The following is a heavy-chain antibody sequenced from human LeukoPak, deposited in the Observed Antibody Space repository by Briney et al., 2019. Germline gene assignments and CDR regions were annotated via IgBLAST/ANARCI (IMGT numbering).Heavy chain of an antibody. D-gene: IGHD6-13*01. J-gene: IGHJ6*03. CDR2: ISYTGTYI. Sequence: PGGSLRLSCAASAFSLNAYNMNWVRQAPGKGLEWVSSISYTGTYIYYADSVKGRFTISRDNAQNSLYLQMNSLRAEDTAVYYCAKAREGTLAAPGYMDVWGKGTTVTVSS. V-gene: IGHV3-21*04. CDR3: AKAREGTLAAPGYMDV. CDR1: AFSLNAYN.